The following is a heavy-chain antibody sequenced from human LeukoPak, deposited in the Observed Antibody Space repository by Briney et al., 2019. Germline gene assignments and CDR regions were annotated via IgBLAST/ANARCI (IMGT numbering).Heavy chain of an antibody. J-gene: IGHJ4*02. CDR1: GFTFSIFW. CDR3: ARKPAPAD. Sequence: PGGSLRLSCAASGFTFSIFWMHWVRQAPGKGLVWVSRISTDGSSTSYADSVKGPFTISRDNAKNTLYLQMNSLRAEDTAVYYCARKPAPADWGQGTLVTVSS. V-gene: IGHV3-74*01. D-gene: IGHD6-25*01. CDR2: ISTDGSST.